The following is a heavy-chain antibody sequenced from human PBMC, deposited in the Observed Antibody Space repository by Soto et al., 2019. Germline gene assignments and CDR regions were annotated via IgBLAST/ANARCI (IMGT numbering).Heavy chain of an antibody. V-gene: IGHV1-18*01. CDR3: ARRQWLVGGYYYGMDV. CDR1: GYTFNSYG. CDR2: TSAYKGNT. J-gene: IGHJ6*02. D-gene: IGHD6-19*01. Sequence: ASVKVSCKASGYTFNSYGISWVRQAPGQGLEWMGWTSAYKGNTNYAQKLQGRVTMTTDTSTSTAYMELRSLRSDDTAVYYCARRQWLVGGYYYGMDVWGQGTTVTVSS.